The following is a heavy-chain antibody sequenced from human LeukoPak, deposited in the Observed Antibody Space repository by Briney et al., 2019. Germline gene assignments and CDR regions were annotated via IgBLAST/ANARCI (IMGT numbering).Heavy chain of an antibody. V-gene: IGHV3-23*01. CDR3: ARAGSPYGSGSYRYYYGMDV. D-gene: IGHD3-10*01. Sequence: GGSLRLSCAASGFTFSSYAMSWVRQAPGKGLEWVSAISGSGGSTYYADSVKGRFTISRDNSKNTLYLQMNSLRAEDTAVYYCARAGSPYGSGSYRYYYGMDVWGKGTTVTVSS. J-gene: IGHJ6*04. CDR1: GFTFSSYA. CDR2: ISGSGGST.